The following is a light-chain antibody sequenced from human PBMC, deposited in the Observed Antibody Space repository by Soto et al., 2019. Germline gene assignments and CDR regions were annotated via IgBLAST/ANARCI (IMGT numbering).Light chain of an antibody. V-gene: IGKV1-5*03. J-gene: IGKJ1*01. CDR3: QHYNSYSEA. Sequence: DIQMTQSPSTLSGSVGDRVTSTCRASQTISSWLAWYQQKPGKAPKLLIYKASTLKSGVPSRFSGSGSGTEFTLTISSVQPDDFATYYCQHYNSYSEAFGQGTKVDLK. CDR2: KAS. CDR1: QTISSW.